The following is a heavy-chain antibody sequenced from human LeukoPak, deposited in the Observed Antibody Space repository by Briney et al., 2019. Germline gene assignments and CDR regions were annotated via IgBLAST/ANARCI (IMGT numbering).Heavy chain of an antibody. V-gene: IGHV4-34*01. J-gene: IGHJ5*02. CDR1: GGSFSGYY. CDR2: INHSGST. Sequence: SETLSLTCAVYGGSFSGYYWSWIRQPPGKGLEWIGEINHSGSTNYNPSLKSRVTISADTSKNQFSLKLSSVTAADTAVYYCARRSRWLNWFDPWGQGTLVTVSS. D-gene: IGHD5-12*01. CDR3: ARRSRWLNWFDP.